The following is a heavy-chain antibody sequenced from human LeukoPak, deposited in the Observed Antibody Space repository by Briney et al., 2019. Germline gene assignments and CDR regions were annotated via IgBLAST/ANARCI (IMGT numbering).Heavy chain of an antibody. V-gene: IGHV1-2*02. CDR1: GYTFTGYY. CDR3: ARDQSSGWPPASHDAFDI. CDR2: INPNSGGT. Sequence: ASVKVSCKASGYTFTGYYMHWVRQAPGQGLEWMGWINPNSGGTNYAQKFQGRVTMTRDTSISTAYMELSRLRSDDTAVYYCARDQSSGWPPASHDAFDIWGQGTMVTVSS. J-gene: IGHJ3*02. D-gene: IGHD6-19*01.